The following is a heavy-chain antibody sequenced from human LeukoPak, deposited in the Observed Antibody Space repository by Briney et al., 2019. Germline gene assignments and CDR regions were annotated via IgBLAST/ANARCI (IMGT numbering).Heavy chain of an antibody. CDR1: GYNVTNYG. D-gene: IGHD1-26*01. Sequence: GESLKISCKGSGYNVTNYGIGWVRQMPGKGLEWMGIIYPADSYTRYSPSFRGQVTISADKAISIAYLHLSSLKASDTAMYYCARRPSGHYLSEEWFLDLWGRGTLVTVSA. V-gene: IGHV5-51*01. CDR2: IYPADSYT. CDR3: ARRPSGHYLSEEWFLDL. J-gene: IGHJ2*01.